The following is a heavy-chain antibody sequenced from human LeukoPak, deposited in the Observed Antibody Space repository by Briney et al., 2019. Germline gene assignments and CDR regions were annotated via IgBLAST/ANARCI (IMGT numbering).Heavy chain of an antibody. CDR1: GYTFTNYY. Sequence: ASVKVSCKASGYTFTNYYMHWVRQAPGQGLEWMGIINPSGGSTTYGQKFQGRVTMTRDTSTSTVYMELSSLTSEDTAVYYCAREGNLRIAVAGTGYYFDYWAQGTLVTVSS. J-gene: IGHJ4*02. CDR2: INPSGGST. D-gene: IGHD6-19*01. CDR3: AREGNLRIAVAGTGYYFDY. V-gene: IGHV1-46*01.